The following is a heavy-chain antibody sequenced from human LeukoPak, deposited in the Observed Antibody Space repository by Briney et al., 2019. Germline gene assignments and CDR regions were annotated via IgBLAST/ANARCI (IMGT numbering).Heavy chain of an antibody. CDR3: VKVRGRARVGYFDY. CDR1: GFTFSSSW. D-gene: IGHD1-26*01. CDR2: INKDGSVT. Sequence: GGSLRLSCTASGFTFSSSWIHWVRQAPGXXXXXXXXINKDGSVTDYAESVKGRFSISRDNAKNTLYLQMNSLRVEDTAIYYCVKVRGRARVGYFDYWGQGTLVTVSS. J-gene: IGHJ4*02. V-gene: IGHV3-74*01.